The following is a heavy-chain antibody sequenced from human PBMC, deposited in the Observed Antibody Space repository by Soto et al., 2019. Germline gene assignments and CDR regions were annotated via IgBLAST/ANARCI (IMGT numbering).Heavy chain of an antibody. V-gene: IGHV4-4*07. J-gene: IGHJ5*02. CDR1: GASISGFY. CDR3: VRDGTKTLRDWFDP. CDR2: IYATGTT. Sequence: SETLSLTCTVSGASISGFYWSWIRKSAGKGLEWIGRIYATGTTDYNPSLKSRVMMSVDTSKKQFSLKLRSVTAADTAVYYCVRDGTKTLRDWFDPWGQGSSVTVSS. D-gene: IGHD1-1*01.